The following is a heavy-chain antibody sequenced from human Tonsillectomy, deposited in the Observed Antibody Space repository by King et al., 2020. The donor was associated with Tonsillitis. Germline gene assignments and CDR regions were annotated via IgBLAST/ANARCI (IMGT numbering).Heavy chain of an antibody. CDR3: ARDLVDDY. J-gene: IGHJ4*02. D-gene: IGHD1-26*01. CDR2: ICVVGITI. CDR1: VFTFSRFS. Sequence: VQLVESGGGLVHPGGSLRLSCAASVFTFSRFSMNWVGQAPGRGREWVSYICVVGITIYYADPGKGRFTISRDDAKNSFYLQMNSLRAEDTAVYYCARDLVDDYWGQGTLVTVSS. V-gene: IGHV3-48*01.